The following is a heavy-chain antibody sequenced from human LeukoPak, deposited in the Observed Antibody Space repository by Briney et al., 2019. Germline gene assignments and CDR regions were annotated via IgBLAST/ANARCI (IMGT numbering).Heavy chain of an antibody. J-gene: IGHJ6*02. CDR3: AIGRPTADFYYGLDV. D-gene: IGHD4-17*01. CDR1: GFTFSDYA. Sequence: GGSLRLSCAASGFTFSDYAVTWVRQGPGKGLEWVSAISGGGGTTFYTDSVRGRCTISRDNSENTVYLQMNSLRAEDTAVYYCAIGRPTADFYYGLDVWGQGTTVTVSS. CDR2: ISGGGGTT. V-gene: IGHV3-23*01.